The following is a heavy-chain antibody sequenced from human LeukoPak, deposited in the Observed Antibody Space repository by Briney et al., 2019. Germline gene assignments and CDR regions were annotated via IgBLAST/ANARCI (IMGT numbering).Heavy chain of an antibody. CDR3: AKGYGDLVAFDI. CDR2: IRYDGNNK. CDR1: GFTFSSFG. D-gene: IGHD4-17*01. J-gene: IGHJ3*02. Sequence: GGSLRLSCAASGFTFSSFGMHWFRQAPGKGLEWAAFIRYDGNNKDYAESVKGRFTISRDNSKNTLYLQMNRLRVEDTAVYYCAKGYGDLVAFDIWGQGTMVTVSS. V-gene: IGHV3-30*02.